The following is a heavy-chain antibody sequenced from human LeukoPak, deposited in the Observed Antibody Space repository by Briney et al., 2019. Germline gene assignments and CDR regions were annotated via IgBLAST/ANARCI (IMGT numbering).Heavy chain of an antibody. J-gene: IGHJ3*02. CDR1: GFTVSSNY. Sequence: GGSLRLSCAASGFTVSSNYMSWVRQAPGKGLEWVSVIYSGGSTYYADSVKGRFTISRDNSKNTLYLQMNSLRAEDTAVYYCARVYRQQLGRAFDIWGRGTMVTVSS. V-gene: IGHV3-53*01. D-gene: IGHD6-13*01. CDR2: IYSGGST. CDR3: ARVYRQQLGRAFDI.